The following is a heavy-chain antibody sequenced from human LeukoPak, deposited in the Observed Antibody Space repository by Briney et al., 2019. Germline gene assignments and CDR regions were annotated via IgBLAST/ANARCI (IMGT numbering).Heavy chain of an antibody. CDR2: IYHSGST. CDR1: GGSISSSNW. D-gene: IGHD3-16*02. V-gene: IGHV4-4*02. Sequence: SETLSLTCAVSGGSISSSNWWSWVRQPPGKGLEWIGEIYHSGSTNYNPSLKSRVTISVDKSKNQFSLKLSSVTAEDPAVYYCARDRRQGGGAIYYFDYWGQGTLVTVSS. CDR3: ARDRRQGGGAIYYFDY. J-gene: IGHJ4*02.